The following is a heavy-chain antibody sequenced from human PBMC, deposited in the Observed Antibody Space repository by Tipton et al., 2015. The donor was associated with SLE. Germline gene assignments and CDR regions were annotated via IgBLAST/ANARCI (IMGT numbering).Heavy chain of an antibody. CDR1: GGPIEYGSYY. J-gene: IGHJ4*02. Sequence: TLSLTCTVSGGPIEYGSYYWGWFRLPAGKGLEWIGRIDASGITNYNPSLKGRVSMSASRSKNQFSLKLSSVTAADTAMYYYARDRARGTSGVNYFDYWGQGTLVTVSS. V-gene: IGHV4-61*02. D-gene: IGHD5-24*01. CDR2: IDASGIT. CDR3: ARDRARGTSGVNYFDY.